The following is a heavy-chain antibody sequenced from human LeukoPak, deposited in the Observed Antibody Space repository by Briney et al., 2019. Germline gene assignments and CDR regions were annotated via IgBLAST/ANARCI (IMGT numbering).Heavy chain of an antibody. CDR2: ISSSSSTI. Sequence: PGGSLRLSCAASGFTFSSYSMNWVRQAPGKGLEWVSYISSSSSTIYYTDSVKGRFTISRDNAKNSLYLQMNSLRAEDTAVYYCARDEGYCSSTSCYYYYMDVWGKGTTVTVSS. D-gene: IGHD2-2*01. J-gene: IGHJ6*03. CDR3: ARDEGYCSSTSCYYYYMDV. CDR1: GFTFSSYS. V-gene: IGHV3-48*01.